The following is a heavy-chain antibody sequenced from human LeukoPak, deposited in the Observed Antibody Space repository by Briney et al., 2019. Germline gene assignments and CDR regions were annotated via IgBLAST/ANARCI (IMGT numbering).Heavy chain of an antibody. Sequence: ASVKVSCKASGYTLTDYYMHWVRQAPGQGLEWMGWINPNSGDTKYAQNLQGRVTLTSDTSINTAYMELSSLRSEDTAVYYCARDRGLNDSSGYSFDYWGQGTLVTVSS. J-gene: IGHJ4*02. V-gene: IGHV1-2*02. D-gene: IGHD3-22*01. CDR1: GYTLTDYY. CDR2: INPNSGDT. CDR3: ARDRGLNDSSGYSFDY.